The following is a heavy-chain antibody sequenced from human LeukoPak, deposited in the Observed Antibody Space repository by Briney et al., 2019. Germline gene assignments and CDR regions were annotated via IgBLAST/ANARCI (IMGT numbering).Heavy chain of an antibody. CDR2: INHSGST. J-gene: IGHJ3*02. CDR3: ARSQIPLLRYFDWFRGSAFDI. Sequence: KPSAPLSLTCAVYGGSFSGYYWSWIRPPPGKGLEWIGEINHSGSTNYNPSLKSRVTISVDTSKNQFSLKLSSVTGAGTAVDYCARSQIPLLRYFDWFRGSAFDIWGQGTMVTVSS. CDR1: GGSFSGYY. V-gene: IGHV4-34*01. D-gene: IGHD3-9*01.